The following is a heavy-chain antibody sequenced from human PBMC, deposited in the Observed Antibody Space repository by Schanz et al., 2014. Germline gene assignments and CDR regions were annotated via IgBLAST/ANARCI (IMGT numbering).Heavy chain of an antibody. D-gene: IGHD6-13*01. Sequence: QVQLVQSGAEVKKPGASVKVSCKASGYTFNTYGLNWVRQAPGQGLEWMGWISAYTNNTNYAQKFQGRVTITADKSTFTAYMDVSSLRSEDTAVYYCASSGAGYSSSWDFDYWGQGTLVTVSS. CDR2: ISAYTNNT. CDR3: ASSGAGYSSSWDFDY. CDR1: GYTFNTYG. V-gene: IGHV1-18*01. J-gene: IGHJ4*02.